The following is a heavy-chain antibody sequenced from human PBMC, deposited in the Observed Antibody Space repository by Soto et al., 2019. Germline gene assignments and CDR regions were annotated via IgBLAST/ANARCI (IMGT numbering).Heavy chain of an antibody. CDR1: GGTFSSYA. CDR3: ARLPSGSHPFDP. D-gene: IGHD3-10*01. J-gene: IGHJ5*02. V-gene: IGHV1-69*13. CDR2: IIPIFGTA. Sequence: ASVKVSCKASGGTFSSYAISWLRQAPGQGLEWMGGIIPIFGTANYAQKFQGRVTITADESTSTAYMELSSLRSEDTAVYYCARLPSGSHPFDPWGQGTLVTVSS.